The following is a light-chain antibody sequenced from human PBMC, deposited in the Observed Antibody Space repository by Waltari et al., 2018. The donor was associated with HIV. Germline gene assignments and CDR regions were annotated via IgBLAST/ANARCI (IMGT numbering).Light chain of an antibody. CDR1: QSISYNY. CDR3: QQYASSSFT. CDR2: GVS. J-gene: IGKJ3*01. V-gene: IGKV3-20*01. Sequence: VLTQSPGILSLSLGETAILSCRASQSISYNYLAWYQQKTGQAPRLLMYGVSTRATGIPDRFSGSGSWTDFTLTLSGLEPEDFAVYYCQQYASSSFTFGPGTKVEIK.